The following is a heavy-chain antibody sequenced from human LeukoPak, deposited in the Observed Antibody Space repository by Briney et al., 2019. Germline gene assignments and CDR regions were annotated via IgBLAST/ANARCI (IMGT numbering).Heavy chain of an antibody. CDR1: GGTFSSYA. V-gene: IGHV1-69*13. CDR2: IIPVFGTA. CDR3: ARDPGGNYYGSGSYSYFDY. Sequence: VPSVKVSCKASGGTFSSYAISWVRQAPGQGLEWMGGIIPVFGTANYAQKFQGRVTITADESTSTAYMELSSLRSEDTAVYYCARDPGGNYYGSGSYSYFDYWGQGTLVTVSS. J-gene: IGHJ4*02. D-gene: IGHD3-10*01.